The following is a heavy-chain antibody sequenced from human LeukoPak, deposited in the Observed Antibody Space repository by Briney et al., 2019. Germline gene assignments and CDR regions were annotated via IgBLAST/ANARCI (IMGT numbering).Heavy chain of an antibody. CDR2: ISSSSSYI. CDR1: GFTFSSYS. D-gene: IGHD3-3*01. CDR3: ARGGGYYTKGFDY. Sequence: GGSLRLSCAASGFTFSSYSMNWVRQAPGKGLEWVSSISSSSSYIYYADSVKGRFTISRDNAKNSLYLQMNSLRAEDTAVYYCARGGGYYTKGFDYWGQGTLVTVSS. V-gene: IGHV3-21*01. J-gene: IGHJ4*02.